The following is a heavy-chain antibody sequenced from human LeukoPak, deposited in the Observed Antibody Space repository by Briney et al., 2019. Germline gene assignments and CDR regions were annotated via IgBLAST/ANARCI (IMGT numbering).Heavy chain of an antibody. CDR3: ARSRAMIVVASRYYFDY. D-gene: IGHD3-22*01. CDR2: INPNSGGT. CDR1: GYTFTGYY. V-gene: IGHV1-2*02. J-gene: IGHJ4*02. Sequence: ASVKVSCKASGYTFTGYYMHWVRQAPGQGREWMGWINPNSGGTNYAKKFPGRVTMTRVTSISTAYMELSRLRSDDAAVSYCARSRAMIVVASRYYFDYWGRGTLVTVSS.